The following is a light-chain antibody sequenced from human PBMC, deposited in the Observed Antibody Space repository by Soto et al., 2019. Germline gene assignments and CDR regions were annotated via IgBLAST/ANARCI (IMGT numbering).Light chain of an antibody. Sequence: DIQMTQSPSTLSASVGDRVTFTCRASQSISDSLAWYQQKPGKAPYLLISDASILESGVPSRFSGSGSGTEFTLTISSLQPDDFATYFCQQYDTYSRTFGQGTKVDIK. CDR2: DAS. CDR1: QSISDS. CDR3: QQYDTYSRT. V-gene: IGKV1-5*01. J-gene: IGKJ1*01.